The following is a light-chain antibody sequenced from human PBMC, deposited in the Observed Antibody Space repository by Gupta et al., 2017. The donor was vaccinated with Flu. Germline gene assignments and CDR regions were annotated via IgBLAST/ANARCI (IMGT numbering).Light chain of an antibody. CDR2: TAA. Sequence: DIQVTQSPPSLSASVGDRVIITCRTSQSVTRYLNWYQVKPGRAPKLLIHTAASLESGVPARFSGSGSETHFTLTISNRQPDDFATYYCQHSDNTALYNFGRGTRLEI. J-gene: IGKJ2*01. V-gene: IGKV1-39*01. CDR1: QSVTRY. CDR3: QHSDNTALYN.